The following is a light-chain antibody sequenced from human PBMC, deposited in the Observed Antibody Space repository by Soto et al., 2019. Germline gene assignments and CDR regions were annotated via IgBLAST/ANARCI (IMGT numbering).Light chain of an antibody. V-gene: IGLV7-43*01. Sequence: QTVVTQESSLTVSPGGTVTLTCASSTGAVTSGYYPNWVQQKPGQTPRALIFRTDNKHSWTPARFSGSLLGGKAALTLSGAQPEDEAEYFCLLYFGGYVVFGGGTKLTVL. CDR3: LLYFGGYVV. CDR2: RTD. CDR1: TGAVTSGYY. J-gene: IGLJ2*01.